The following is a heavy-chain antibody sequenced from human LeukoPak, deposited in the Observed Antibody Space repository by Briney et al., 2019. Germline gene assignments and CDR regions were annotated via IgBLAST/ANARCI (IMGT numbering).Heavy chain of an antibody. CDR2: IHPGDSNI. J-gene: IGHJ4*02. CDR1: GYSSPRDW. V-gene: IGHV5-51*01. D-gene: IGHD3-22*01. Sequence: GESLKISCQCSGYSSPRDWIAWVRQPPGKGLGWMGNIHPGDSNIVYSPFLQAQVTISADRSISTTYLQWDSLKASDTAMYYCARLTYYDPTHYFDYWGQGTLVSVSS. CDR3: ARLTYYDPTHYFDY.